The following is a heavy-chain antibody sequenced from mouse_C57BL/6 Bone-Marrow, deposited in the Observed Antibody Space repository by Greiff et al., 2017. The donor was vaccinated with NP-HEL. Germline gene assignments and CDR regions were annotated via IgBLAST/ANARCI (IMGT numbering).Heavy chain of an antibody. Sequence: QVQLQQPGAELVKPGASVKLSCKASGYTFTSYWMQWVKQRPGQGLEWIGEIDPSDSYTNYNQKFKGKATLTVDTSSSTAYMQLSSLTSEDSAVYYCVQLYYYFDYWGKGTTLTVSS. CDR1: GYTFTSYW. V-gene: IGHV1-50*01. CDR2: IDPSDSYT. J-gene: IGHJ2*01. CDR3: VQLYYYFDY. D-gene: IGHD2-12*01.